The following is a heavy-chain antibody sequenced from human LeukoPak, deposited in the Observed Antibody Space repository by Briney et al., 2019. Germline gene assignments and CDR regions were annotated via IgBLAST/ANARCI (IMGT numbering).Heavy chain of an antibody. CDR3: ARAGGGYDFEYYFDY. V-gene: IGHV4-30-2*01. CDR1: GGSISSGGYS. Sequence: SETLSLTCAVFGGSISSGGYSWSWIRQPPGKGLEWIGYIYHSGSTYYNPSLKSRVTISVDRSKNQFSLKLSSVTAADTAVYYCARAGGGYDFEYYFDYWGQGTLVTVSS. CDR2: IYHSGST. J-gene: IGHJ4*02. D-gene: IGHD5-12*01.